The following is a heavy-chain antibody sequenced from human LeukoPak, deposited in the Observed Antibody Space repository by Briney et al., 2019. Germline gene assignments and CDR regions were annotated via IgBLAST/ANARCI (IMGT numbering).Heavy chain of an antibody. Sequence: SEILSLTCTVSGGSISSYYWSWIRQPAGKGLELIGRTYPSGGTDYNPSLKSRVTMSIDTSKNQFSLKLSSVTAADTAMYYCARGPGGATAQSFDYWGQGTLVTVSS. CDR3: ARGPGGATAQSFDY. V-gene: IGHV4-4*07. CDR1: GGSISSYY. CDR2: TYPSGGT. J-gene: IGHJ4*02. D-gene: IGHD5-12*01.